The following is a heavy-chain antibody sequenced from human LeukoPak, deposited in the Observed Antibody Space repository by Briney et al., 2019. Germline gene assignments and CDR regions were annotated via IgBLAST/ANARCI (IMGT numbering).Heavy chain of an antibody. J-gene: IGHJ4*02. CDR1: GGSITSISYY. CDR3: ARQAGYCTNGVCYTGESFFDY. V-gene: IGHV4-39*01. CDR2: IYYSGST. Sequence: SETLSLTCTVSGGSITSISYYWGWIRQPPGKGLEWIGSIYYSGSTYYNPSLKSRVTISVDTSKNQSSMELSSVTAADSAVYYCARQAGYCTNGVCYTGESFFDYWGQGTLVTVSS. D-gene: IGHD2-8*01.